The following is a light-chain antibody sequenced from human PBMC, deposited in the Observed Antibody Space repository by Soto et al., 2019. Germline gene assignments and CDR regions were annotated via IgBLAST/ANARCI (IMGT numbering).Light chain of an antibody. CDR2: MIS. V-gene: IGKV2-24*01. CDR3: MQATQPYT. Sequence: DFVMTQTPLSSAVTLGQPASISCRSSQRLVHSDGNSYLSWLHQRPGQPPRLLIYMISNRFSGVPDRFSGSGAGTDFTLKISMVEPEDVGVYYCMQATQPYTFGQGTKLEIK. CDR1: QRLVHSDGNSY. J-gene: IGKJ2*01.